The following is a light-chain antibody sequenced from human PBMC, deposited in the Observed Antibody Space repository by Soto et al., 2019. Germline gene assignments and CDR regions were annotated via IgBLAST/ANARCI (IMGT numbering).Light chain of an antibody. Sequence: EIVLTQSPGTLSLSPGERGTLSCRASQSVSSNYLAWYQQKPGQAPRLLIYSAFSRPTGIPDRFSGSGSGTDFTLTISRLEPEDFAVYYCQYYGSSPWTFGQGTKVEIK. J-gene: IGKJ1*01. CDR1: QSVSSNY. V-gene: IGKV3-20*01. CDR2: SAF. CDR3: QYYGSSPWT.